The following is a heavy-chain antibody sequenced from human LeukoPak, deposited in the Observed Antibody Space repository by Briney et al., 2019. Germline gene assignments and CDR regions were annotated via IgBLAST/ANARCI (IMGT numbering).Heavy chain of an antibody. CDR3: ARAGDSSGYYSPNLDY. V-gene: IGHV1-46*01. D-gene: IGHD3-22*01. Sequence: GASMKVSCKASGYTFTSYYMHWVRQAPGQGLEWMGIINPSGGSTSYAQKFQGRVTMTRDTSTSTVYIELSSLRSEDTAVYYCARAGDSSGYYSPNLDYWGQGTLVTVSS. CDR2: INPSGGST. J-gene: IGHJ4*02. CDR1: GYTFTSYY.